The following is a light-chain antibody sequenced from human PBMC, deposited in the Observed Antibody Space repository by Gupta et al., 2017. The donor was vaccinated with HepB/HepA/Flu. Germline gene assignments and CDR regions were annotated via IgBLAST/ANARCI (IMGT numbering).Light chain of an antibody. CDR1: QSVLFSSNNKNY. CDR2: WAS. CDR3: QQEYDTAPT. Sequence: DIVMTQSPASLAVSLGERATINCKSSQSVLFSSNNKNYLAWYQQKPGQPPKLLVYWASTRQSGLPDRFSGSGSGTDFSLTIISLLAQDVAVYYFQQEYDTAPTFGHGTKVEIK. J-gene: IGKJ1*01. V-gene: IGKV4-1*01.